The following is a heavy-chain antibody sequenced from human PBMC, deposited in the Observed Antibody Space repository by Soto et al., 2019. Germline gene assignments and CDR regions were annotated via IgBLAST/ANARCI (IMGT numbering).Heavy chain of an antibody. J-gene: IGHJ4*02. V-gene: IGHV5-51*01. Sequence: GESLKISCKGSGYSFSTYWIGWVRQMPGKGLEWMGIIYPGDSDTRYSPSFQGQVTISVDKSISTAYVQWSSLKASDTAMYYCARIGDYGSGSYPYFDYWGQGTLVTVSS. CDR2: IYPGDSDT. D-gene: IGHD3-10*01. CDR3: ARIGDYGSGSYPYFDY. CDR1: GYSFSTYW.